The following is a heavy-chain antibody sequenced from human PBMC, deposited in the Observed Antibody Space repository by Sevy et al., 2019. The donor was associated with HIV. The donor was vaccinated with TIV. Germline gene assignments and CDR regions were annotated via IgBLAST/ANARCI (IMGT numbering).Heavy chain of an antibody. CDR2: MNPNSGNT. D-gene: IGHD3-22*01. J-gene: IGHJ3*02. CDR1: GYTFTSYD. V-gene: IGHV1-8*01. Sequence: ASVKVSCKASGYTFTSYDINWVRQATGQGLEWMGWMNPNSGNTGYAQKFQGRVTMTRNTSISTAYMELSSLRSEGTAVYYCARYSYYDSPGAFDIWGQGTMVTVSS. CDR3: ARYSYYDSPGAFDI.